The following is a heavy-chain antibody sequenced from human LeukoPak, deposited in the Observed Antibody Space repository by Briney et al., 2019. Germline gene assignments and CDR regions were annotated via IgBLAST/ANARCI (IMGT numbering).Heavy chain of an antibody. J-gene: IGHJ4*02. CDR3: ARTAAAGGGLDYFDY. D-gene: IGHD6-13*01. Sequence: PSETLSLTCTVSGGSNSSSSYYWGWIRQPPGKGLEWIGSIYYSGSTYYNPSLKSRVTISVDTSKNQFSLKLSSVTAADTAVYYCARTAAAGGGLDYFDYWGQGTLVTVSS. CDR2: IYYSGST. V-gene: IGHV4-39*01. CDR1: GGSNSSSSYY.